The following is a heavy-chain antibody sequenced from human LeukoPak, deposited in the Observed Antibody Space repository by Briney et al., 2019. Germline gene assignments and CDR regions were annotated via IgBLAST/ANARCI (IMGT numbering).Heavy chain of an antibody. D-gene: IGHD6-19*01. V-gene: IGHV1-18*01. CDR2: IGGYNGNT. Sequence: GASVKVSCKTSGYTFTYYGVIWVRQAPGQGLGGMGGIGGYNGNTKYAEKVQDRVSMSRDSSTGTAYMEVRSQTSDDTAVYYCARDPYPSLEVADPRGGMDVWGQGTTVTVSS. CDR1: GYTFTYYG. J-gene: IGHJ6*02. CDR3: ARDPYPSLEVADPRGGMDV.